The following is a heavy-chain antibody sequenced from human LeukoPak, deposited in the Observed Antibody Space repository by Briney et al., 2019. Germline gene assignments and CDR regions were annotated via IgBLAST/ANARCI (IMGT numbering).Heavy chain of an antibody. J-gene: IGHJ3*02. Sequence: SETLSLTCTVSGGSISSYYWSWIRQPPGKGLEWIGYIYYSGSTNYNPSLKSRVTISVDTSKNQFSLKLSSVTAADTAVYYCARDRYSSSWFDAFDIWGQGTMVTVSS. CDR1: GGSISSYY. CDR3: ARDRYSSSWFDAFDI. CDR2: IYYSGST. D-gene: IGHD6-13*01. V-gene: IGHV4-59*12.